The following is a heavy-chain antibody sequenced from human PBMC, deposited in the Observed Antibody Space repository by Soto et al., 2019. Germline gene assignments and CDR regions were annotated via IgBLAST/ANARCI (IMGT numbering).Heavy chain of an antibody. V-gene: IGHV3-33*01. J-gene: IGHJ1*01. CDR3: ARAPPNSNYYDSSGYYRNEYFQH. Sequence: QVQLVESGGGVVQPGRSLRLSCAASGFTFSSYGMHWVRQAPGKGLEWVAVIWYDGSNKYYADSVKGRFTISRDNSKNTLYLQMNSLRAEDTAVYYCARAPPNSNYYDSSGYYRNEYFQHWGKGTLFTVSS. CDR2: IWYDGSNK. CDR1: GFTFSSYG. D-gene: IGHD3-22*01.